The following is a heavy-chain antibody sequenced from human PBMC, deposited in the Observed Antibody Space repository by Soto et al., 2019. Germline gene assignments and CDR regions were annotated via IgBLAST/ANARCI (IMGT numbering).Heavy chain of an antibody. CDR2: ISGSGDST. V-gene: IGHV3-23*01. D-gene: IGHD3-10*01. Sequence: EVPLLESGGGLVQPGGSLRLSCAASEFTFSSYAMSWVRQAPGKGLEWVSTISGSGDSTYYADSVKGRFTISRDNSKNTLSLQMNSLRAEDTAVYYCAKDAGWLGDLSPRAIRYYYYYGMDVWGQGTTVTVSS. CDR1: EFTFSSYA. J-gene: IGHJ6*02. CDR3: AKDAGWLGDLSPRAIRYYYYYGMDV.